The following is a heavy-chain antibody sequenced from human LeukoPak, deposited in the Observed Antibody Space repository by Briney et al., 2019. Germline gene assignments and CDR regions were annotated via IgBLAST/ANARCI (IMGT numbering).Heavy chain of an antibody. CDR2: IRGSGGST. CDR1: GFTFSSYA. D-gene: IGHD5-24*01. V-gene: IGHV3-23*01. CDR3: AKARGWLQIWDN. Sequence: TGGSLRLSCAASGFTFSSYAMSWVRQAPGKGLEWVSTIRGSGGSTFYADSVRGRFTISRDNSKNTLYLQMNSLRVEDTAVYYCAKARGWLQIWDNWGQGTMVTVSS. J-gene: IGHJ3*01.